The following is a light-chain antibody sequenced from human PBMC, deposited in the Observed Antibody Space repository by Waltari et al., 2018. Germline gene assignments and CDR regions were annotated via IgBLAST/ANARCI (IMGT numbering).Light chain of an antibody. CDR1: SGHSSYA. Sequence: QLVLTQSPSASDSLGASVKLTCPLSSGHSSYAIAWHQQQPEKGPRYLMKLNSDGSHSKGDGIPDRFSGSSSGAERYLTISSLQSEDEADYYCQTWGTGIQVFGGGTKLTVL. V-gene: IGLV4-69*01. CDR3: QTWGTGIQV. J-gene: IGLJ2*01. CDR2: LNSDGSH.